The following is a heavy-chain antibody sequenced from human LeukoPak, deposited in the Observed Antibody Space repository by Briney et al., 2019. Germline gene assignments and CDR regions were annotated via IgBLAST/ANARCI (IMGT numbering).Heavy chain of an antibody. CDR2: ISNDGSKK. D-gene: IGHD2-2*01. Sequence: GGSLRLSCAASGFTFSGYAIHWVRQAPGKGLEWVAVISNDGSKKYYGDSVKGQFTISRDNSKNSLFLQMNSLRGEDTAMYYCAREKGCSSTSCYPGSAFDFWGQGTLVTVSA. V-gene: IGHV3-30-3*01. J-gene: IGHJ4*02. CDR1: GFTFSGYA. CDR3: AREKGCSSTSCYPGSAFDF.